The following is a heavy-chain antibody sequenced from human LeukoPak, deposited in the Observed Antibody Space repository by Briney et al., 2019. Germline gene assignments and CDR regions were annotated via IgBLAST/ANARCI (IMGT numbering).Heavy chain of an antibody. D-gene: IGHD2-15*01. CDR1: GFSFRNSW. J-gene: IGHJ4*02. CDR2: IKQDGSEK. CDR3: VRESIGFDY. V-gene: IGHV3-7*01. Sequence: GGSLRLSCAASGFSFRNSWMSWVRQAPGKGLEWVANIKQDGSEKYYVDSVKGRFTISRDNAKDSLYLQMNSLRAEDTAVYYCVRESIGFDYWGQGTLVTVSS.